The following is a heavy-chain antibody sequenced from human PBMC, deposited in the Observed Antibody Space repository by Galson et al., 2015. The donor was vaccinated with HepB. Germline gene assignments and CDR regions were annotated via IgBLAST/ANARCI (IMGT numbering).Heavy chain of an antibody. CDR1: GYTFTSYG. J-gene: IGHJ4*02. CDR2: ISAYNGNT. CDR3: ARDDRVGAASYFDY. Sequence: SVKVSCKASGYTFTSYGISWVRQAPGQGLEWMGWISAYNGNTNYAQKLQGRVTMTTDTSTSTAYMELRSLRPDDTAVYYCARDDRVGAASYFDYWGQGTLVTVSS. D-gene: IGHD3-3*01. V-gene: IGHV1-18*01.